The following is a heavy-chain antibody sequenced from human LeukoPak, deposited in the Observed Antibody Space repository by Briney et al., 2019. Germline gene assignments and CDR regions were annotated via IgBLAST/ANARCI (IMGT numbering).Heavy chain of an antibody. J-gene: IGHJ4*02. Sequence: DNVTCKASGYTFTSYYMHGLGQAPGQAREWMGMINPSGGSTSYAQKVQDRVTMTRGTSTSTVYMELSSLRSEDTAVYYCARVRTAYDSSGYYSLGFEYWGQGTLVTVSS. CDR3: ARVRTAYDSSGYYSLGFEY. CDR1: GYTFTSYY. V-gene: IGHV1-46*01. CDR2: INPSGGST. D-gene: IGHD3-22*01.